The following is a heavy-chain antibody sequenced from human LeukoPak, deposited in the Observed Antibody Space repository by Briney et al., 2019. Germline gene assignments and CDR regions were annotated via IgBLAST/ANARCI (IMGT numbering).Heavy chain of an antibody. V-gene: IGHV1-46*01. Sequence: ASVKVSCKASGYPFTSYYMNWVRQAPGQGLEWMGIINPNGGSTTYAQRFQGRVSMTRDTSTGTVYMELTSLRSDDTAVYYCARDPISSNWPRGHWFDPWGQGTLVTVSS. CDR2: INPNGGST. D-gene: IGHD6-13*01. CDR3: ARDPISSNWPRGHWFDP. CDR1: GYPFTSYY. J-gene: IGHJ5*02.